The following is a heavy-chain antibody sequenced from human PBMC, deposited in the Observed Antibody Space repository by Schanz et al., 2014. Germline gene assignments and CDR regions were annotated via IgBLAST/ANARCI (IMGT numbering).Heavy chain of an antibody. D-gene: IGHD3-9*01. Sequence: QVQLVQSGAEAKKPGASVKVSCKASGYTFTSYGISWVRQAPGQGLEWMGWISAYNGNTKYPQKLQGRVTMTTDTSTSTAYMELRSLRSDDTAVYYCAKAEYDSLTDSYSRLDPWGQGTLVTVSS. CDR3: AKAEYDSLTDSYSRLDP. CDR1: GYTFTSYG. J-gene: IGHJ5*02. V-gene: IGHV1-18*01. CDR2: ISAYNGNT.